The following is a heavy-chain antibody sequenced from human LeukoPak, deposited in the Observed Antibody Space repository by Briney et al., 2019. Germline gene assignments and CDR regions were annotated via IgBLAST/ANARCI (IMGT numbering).Heavy chain of an antibody. D-gene: IGHD1-26*01. CDR3: ARDRGVGATHAFDI. CDR2: IYYSGST. J-gene: IGHJ3*02. Sequence: PSETLSLTCTVSGGSISGYYWSWIRQPPGKGLEWIGYIYYSGSTNYNPSLKSRVTISVDTSKNQFSLKLSSVTAADTAVYYCARDRGVGATHAFDIWGQGTMVTVSS. CDR1: GGSISGYY. V-gene: IGHV4-59*01.